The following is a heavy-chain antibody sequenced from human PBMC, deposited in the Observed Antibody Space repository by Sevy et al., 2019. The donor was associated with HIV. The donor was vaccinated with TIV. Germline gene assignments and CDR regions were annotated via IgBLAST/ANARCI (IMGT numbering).Heavy chain of an antibody. V-gene: IGHV3-30*04. CDR2: ISYDGSNK. CDR3: ARGNIVVVPAAIGSDY. J-gene: IGHJ4*02. CDR1: GFTFSSYA. D-gene: IGHD2-2*01. Sequence: GGSLRLSCAASGFTFSSYAMHWVRQAPGKGLEWVAVISYDGSNKYCADSVKGRFTISRDNSKNTLYLQMNSLRAEDTAVYYCARGNIVVVPAAIGSDYWGQGTLVTVSS.